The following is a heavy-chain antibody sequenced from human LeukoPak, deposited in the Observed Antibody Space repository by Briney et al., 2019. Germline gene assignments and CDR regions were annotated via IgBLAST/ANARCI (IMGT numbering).Heavy chain of an antibody. V-gene: IGHV3-23*01. J-gene: IGHJ6*03. CDR1: GFTFSNYA. D-gene: IGHD3-10*01. Sequence: GGSLRLSCAVSGFTFSNYAMSWVRQPPGKGPEWVSGISGSGESKYYADSVKGRFTISRDIAKNTLYLQMSSLRVEDTALYYCAKGSHDSGGYYTSRYYFYMDVWGKGTTVTVSS. CDR2: ISGSGESK. CDR3: AKGSHDSGGYYTSRYYFYMDV.